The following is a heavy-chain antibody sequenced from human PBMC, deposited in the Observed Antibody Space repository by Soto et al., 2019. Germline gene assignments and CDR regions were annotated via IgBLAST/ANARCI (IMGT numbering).Heavy chain of an antibody. J-gene: IGHJ3*02. D-gene: IGHD6-13*01. V-gene: IGHV3-30*18. CDR3: AKDSVKQQLVLSAFDI. CDR2: ISYDGSNK. Sequence: GGSLRLSCAASGFTFSSYGMHWVRQAPGKGLEWVAVISYDGSNKYYADSVKGRFTISRDNSKNTLYLQMNSLRAEDTAVYYCAKDSVKQQLVLSAFDIWGQGTMVTV. CDR1: GFTFSSYG.